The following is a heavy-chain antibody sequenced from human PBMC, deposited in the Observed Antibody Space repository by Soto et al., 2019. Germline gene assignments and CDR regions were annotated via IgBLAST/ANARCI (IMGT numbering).Heavy chain of an antibody. D-gene: IGHD5-12*01. CDR3: ARVFGGSGYDEGYFDL. Sequence: QVQLVQSGAEVKKPGSSVKVSCKASGGTFSSYTISWVRQAPGQGLEWMGRIIPILGIANYAQKFQGRVTITADKSTRTAYMELGSLRSEDTAVYYCARVFGGSGYDEGYFDLWGRGTLVTVSS. V-gene: IGHV1-69*02. CDR2: IIPILGIA. CDR1: GGTFSSYT. J-gene: IGHJ2*01.